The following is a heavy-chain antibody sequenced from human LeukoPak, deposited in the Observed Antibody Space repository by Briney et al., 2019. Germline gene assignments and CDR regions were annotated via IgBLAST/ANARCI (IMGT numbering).Heavy chain of an antibody. J-gene: IGHJ2*01. CDR3: ARGTTTVTPDWYFDL. D-gene: IGHD4-17*01. Sequence: GGSLRLSCAASGYIFSSYSMNWVRQTPGKGLEWVSSISSRTSYIYYADSVKGRFTISRDNAKNSLYLQMSSLRAEDTAVYYCARGTTTVTPDWYFDLWGRGTLVTVSS. CDR2: ISSRTSYI. CDR1: GYIFSSYS. V-gene: IGHV3-21*06.